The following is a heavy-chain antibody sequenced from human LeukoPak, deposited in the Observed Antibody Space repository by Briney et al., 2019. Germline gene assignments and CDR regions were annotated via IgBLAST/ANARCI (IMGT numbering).Heavy chain of an antibody. J-gene: IGHJ5*02. CDR1: GGSISSSNW. V-gene: IGHV4-4*02. CDR3: ARERPSGYNWFDP. Sequence: SGTLSLTCAVSGGSISSSNWWSWVRQPPGKGLEWIGEIYHSGSTNYNPSLKGRVTISVDKSKNQFSLKLSSVTAADTAVYYCARERPSGYNWFDPWGQGTLVTVSS. D-gene: IGHD3-10*01. CDR2: IYHSGST.